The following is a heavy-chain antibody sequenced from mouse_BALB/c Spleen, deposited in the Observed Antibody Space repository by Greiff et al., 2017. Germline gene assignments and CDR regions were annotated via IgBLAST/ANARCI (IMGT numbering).Heavy chain of an antibody. Sequence: DVMLVESGGGLVQPGGSLKLSCAASGFTFSSYGMSWVRQTPDKRLELVATINSNGGSTYYPDSVKGRFTISRDNAKNTLYLQMSRLKSEDTAMYYCAIDLSLYGNYAYWGQGTLVTVSA. CDR3: AIDLSLYGNYAY. CDR1: GFTFSSYG. J-gene: IGHJ3*01. V-gene: IGHV5-6-3*01. CDR2: INSNGGST. D-gene: IGHD2-1*01.